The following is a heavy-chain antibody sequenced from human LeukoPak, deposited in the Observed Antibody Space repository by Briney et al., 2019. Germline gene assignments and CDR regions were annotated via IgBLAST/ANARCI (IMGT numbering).Heavy chain of an antibody. CDR1: GGTFSSYA. CDR2: IIPILGIA. D-gene: IGHD2-8*01. J-gene: IGHJ3*02. CDR3: ASGGRPPPVGMVYALIRSMDAFDI. V-gene: IGHV1-69*04. Sequence: SVKVSCKASGGTFSSYAISWVRQAPGQGLEWMGRIIPILGIANYAQKFQGRVTITADKSTSTAYMELSSLRPEDTAVYYCASGGRPPPVGMVYALIRSMDAFDIWGQGTMVTVSS.